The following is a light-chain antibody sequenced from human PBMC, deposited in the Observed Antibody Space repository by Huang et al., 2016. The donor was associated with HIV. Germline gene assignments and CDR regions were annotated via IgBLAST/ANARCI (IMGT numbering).Light chain of an antibody. CDR1: QSLLYTANTHNY. CDR2: WAS. V-gene: IGKV4-1*01. CDR3: QQYLALPRT. J-gene: IGKJ1*01. Sequence: DIVMTQSPESLAVSLGERATLNCKSSQSLLYTANTHNYLAWFQQRPGQPPKLLMFWASNRKSGVPDRFSGSGSETDFTLTITSLQPEDVAVYYCQQYLALPRTFGRGTRVEIK.